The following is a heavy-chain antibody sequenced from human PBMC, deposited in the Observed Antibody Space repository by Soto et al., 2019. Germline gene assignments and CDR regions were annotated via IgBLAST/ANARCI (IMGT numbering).Heavy chain of an antibody. CDR1: GDSVSSNSAA. J-gene: IGHJ6*03. CDR3: ARDRNSSGWTGYYYYYMDV. D-gene: IGHD6-19*01. CDR2: TYYRSKWYN. Sequence: QSQTLSLTCAISGDSVSSNSAAWNWIRQSPSRGLEWLGRTYYRSKWYNDYAVSVKSRITINPDTSKNQFSLQLNSVPPEDMAVYYCARDRNSSGWTGYYYYYMDVWGKGTTVTVSS. V-gene: IGHV6-1*01.